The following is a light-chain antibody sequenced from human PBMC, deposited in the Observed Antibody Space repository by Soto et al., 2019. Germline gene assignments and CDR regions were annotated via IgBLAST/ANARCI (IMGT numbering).Light chain of an antibody. CDR1: RTVGIS. CDR3: QQRTNWLFT. V-gene: IGKV3-11*01. J-gene: IGKJ3*01. CDR2: DAS. Sequence: LTQSPASLSLSPGERATLSCRASRTVGISLAWYQHKPGQPPRLLIYDASKRATGIPARFGGSWSGTDFTLTISSLEPEDFAVYYCQQRTNWLFTFGPGTKVDIK.